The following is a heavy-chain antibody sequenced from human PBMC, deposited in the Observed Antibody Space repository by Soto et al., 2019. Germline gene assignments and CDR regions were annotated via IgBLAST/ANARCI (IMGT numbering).Heavy chain of an antibody. D-gene: IGHD4-17*01. CDR1: GGSIISYY. Sequence: PSETLSLTCTVSGGSIISYYWSWIRQPPGKGLEWIGYIYYSGSTYYNPSLKSRVTISVDTSKNQFSLKLSSVTAADTAVYYCARRYGDCFDYWGQGTLVTVSS. CDR2: IYYSGST. J-gene: IGHJ4*02. CDR3: ARRYGDCFDY. V-gene: IGHV4-59*08.